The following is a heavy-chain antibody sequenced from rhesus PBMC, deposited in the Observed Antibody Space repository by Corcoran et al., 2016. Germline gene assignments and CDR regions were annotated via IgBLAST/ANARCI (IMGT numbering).Heavy chain of an antibody. J-gene: IGHJ4*01. D-gene: IGHD4-29*01. Sequence: QVQLQESGPGLVKPSETLSLTCTVSGASISSYWWSWIRQPPGKGLEWIGEINGNSGSTNYNPSLKSRVTISRDTSKNQFALKLSSVTAADTAVYYCAIESTAATFYYCDYGGQGALVTVSS. CDR2: INGNSGST. CDR3: AIESTAATFYYCDY. CDR1: GASISSYW. V-gene: IGHV4-80*01.